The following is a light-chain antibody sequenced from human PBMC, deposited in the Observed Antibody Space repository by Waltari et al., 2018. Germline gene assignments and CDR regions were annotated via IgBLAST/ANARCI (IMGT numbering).Light chain of an antibody. CDR3: HQYTNFPLT. V-gene: IGKV1-5*01. J-gene: IGKJ4*01. CDR1: QSISAW. CDR2: DAS. Sequence: DIQMTQSPSTLSASVGDRVTITCRASQSISAWLAWYQRRPGKAPKLLISDASILERGVPSRFSGSGSGTEFTLTINSLQPDDFATYYCHQYTNFPLTFGGGTTVEIK.